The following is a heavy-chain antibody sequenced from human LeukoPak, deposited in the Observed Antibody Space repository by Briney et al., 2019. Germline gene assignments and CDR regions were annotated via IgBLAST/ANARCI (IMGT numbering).Heavy chain of an antibody. D-gene: IGHD3-22*01. CDR3: ARDDSSGFLIDY. V-gene: IGHV1-2*02. Sequence: GASVKVSCKASGYTFTGYYMHWVRQAPGQGLEWMGWINPNSGGTNYAQKFQGRVTMTRDTSISTTYMELSRLRSDDTAVYYCARDDSSGFLIDYWGQGTLVTVS. CDR2: INPNSGGT. CDR1: GYTFTGYY. J-gene: IGHJ4*02.